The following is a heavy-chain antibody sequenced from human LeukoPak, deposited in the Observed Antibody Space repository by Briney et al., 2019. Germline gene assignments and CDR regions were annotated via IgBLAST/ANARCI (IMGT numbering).Heavy chain of an antibody. CDR1: GGSISSGSYY. CDR3: ARGLVVAATSFDAFDI. V-gene: IGHV4-61*02. D-gene: IGHD2-15*01. CDR2: IYTSGST. J-gene: IGHJ3*02. Sequence: SETLSLTCTVSGGSISSGSYYWSWIRQPAGKGLEWIGRIYTSGSTNYNPSLKSRVTISVDTSKNQFSLKLSSVTAADTAVYYCARGLVVAATSFDAFDIWGQGTMVTVSS.